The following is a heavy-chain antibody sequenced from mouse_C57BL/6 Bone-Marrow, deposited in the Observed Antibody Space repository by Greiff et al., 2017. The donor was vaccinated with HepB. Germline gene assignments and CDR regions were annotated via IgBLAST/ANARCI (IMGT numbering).Heavy chain of an antibody. V-gene: IGHV14-4*01. CDR1: GFNIKDDY. Sequence: EVQLQQSGAELVRPGASVKLSCTASGFNIKDDYMHWVKQRPEQGLEWIGWIDPENGDTEYASKFQGKATITADTSSNTAYLQLSSLTSEDTAVYYWTVYDGPYYYAMDYWGQGTSVTVSS. CDR3: TVYDGPYYYAMDY. CDR2: IDPENGDT. D-gene: IGHD2-3*01. J-gene: IGHJ4*01.